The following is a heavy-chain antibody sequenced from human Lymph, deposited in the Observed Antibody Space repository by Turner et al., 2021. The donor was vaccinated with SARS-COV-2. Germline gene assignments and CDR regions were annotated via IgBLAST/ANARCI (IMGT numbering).Heavy chain of an antibody. D-gene: IGHD3-10*01. J-gene: IGHJ4*02. CDR1: GYTFTGYY. Sequence: QVQLVQSGAEVKKPGASVKVSCTASGYTFTGYYMHWVRQAPGQGLECMGWINPNSGGTNDAQKFQGRVTMTRDTSISTAYMELSRLRSDDTAVYYCARSRDLQSMVRGVDPFDYWGQGTLVTVSS. CDR2: INPNSGGT. CDR3: ARSRDLQSMVRGVDPFDY. V-gene: IGHV1-2*02.